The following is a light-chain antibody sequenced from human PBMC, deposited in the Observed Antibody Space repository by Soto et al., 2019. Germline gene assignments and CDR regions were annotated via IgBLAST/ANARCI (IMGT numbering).Light chain of an antibody. J-gene: IGKJ1*01. CDR3: QHFGSSLWT. CDR1: QSVSSTH. V-gene: IGKV3-20*01. CDR2: GAS. Sequence: EIVLTQSPGTLSLSPGERATLSCRASQSVSSTHLAWYQQKPGQAPRLLIFGASSRAPGIPDRFSGSGSGTDFTLTISRLEPEDFAVYYCQHFGSSLWTFGQGTKVESK.